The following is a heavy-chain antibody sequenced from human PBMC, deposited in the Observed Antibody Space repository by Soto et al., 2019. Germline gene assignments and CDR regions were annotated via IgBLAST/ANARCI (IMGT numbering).Heavy chain of an antibody. D-gene: IGHD3-9*01. J-gene: IGHJ6*02. Sequence: LVNPTETLTLTCTVSGFSLTTGKIGVSWIRQPPGKALEWLAHIFSDNERSYSTSLQGRLTISKDTSGSQVVLSMTNVDPVDTATYYCARMKVDSYQFYYAMDVWGQGTTVTVSS. V-gene: IGHV2-26*01. CDR3: ARMKVDSYQFYYAMDV. CDR2: IFSDNER. CDR1: GFSLTTGKIG.